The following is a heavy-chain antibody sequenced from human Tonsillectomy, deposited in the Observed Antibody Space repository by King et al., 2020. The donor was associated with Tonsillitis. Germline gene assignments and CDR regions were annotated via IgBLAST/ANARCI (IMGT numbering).Heavy chain of an antibody. CDR1: GDSITGYS. J-gene: IGHJ6*03. V-gene: IGHV4-59*01. CDR3: ARKNMAVAGTFSPNYYYYMDV. D-gene: IGHD6-19*01. Sequence: QLQESGPGLVKPSETLSLTCTVSGDSITGYSWSWIRQPPGKRLEWIGDVSDSGRTNYNPSLKSLVAMSVDTSKNQFSLKLSSVTAAATALYYCARKNMAVAGTFSPNYYYYMDVWGKGTTVTVSS. CDR2: VSDSGRT.